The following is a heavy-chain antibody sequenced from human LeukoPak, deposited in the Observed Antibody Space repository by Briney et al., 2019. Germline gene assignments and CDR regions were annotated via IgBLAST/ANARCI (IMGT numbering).Heavy chain of an antibody. CDR3: ARDLSGVTGYTYGRGIDY. Sequence: GGTLRLSCATSGFTFSSYGMSWVRQALGKGLEWVANIKKDGSEKYYVDSVKGRFTISRDNAKTSLYLQMNSLRAEDTAVYYCARDLSGVTGYTYGRGIDYWGQGTLVTVSS. V-gene: IGHV3-7*01. CDR1: GFTFSSYG. J-gene: IGHJ4*02. CDR2: IKKDGSEK. D-gene: IGHD5-18*01.